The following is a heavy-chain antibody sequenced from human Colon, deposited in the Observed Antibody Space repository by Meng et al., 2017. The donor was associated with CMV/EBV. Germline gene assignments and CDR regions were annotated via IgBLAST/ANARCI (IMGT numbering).Heavy chain of an antibody. V-gene: IGHV1-69*08. CDR3: ARDWAWTHDY. CDR2: IAPIFGTI. J-gene: IGHJ4*02. Sequence: QVQLWQSGDEGKKPGSAVKGSCKTSVDIISRQTVSWVRQAPGQGLEWMGKIAPIFGTIKYAEKFQGRVTITADHPTSTVYMELISLRSDDTAVYYCARDWAWTHDYWGQGTLVTVSS. CDR1: VDIISRQT. D-gene: IGHD1-1*01.